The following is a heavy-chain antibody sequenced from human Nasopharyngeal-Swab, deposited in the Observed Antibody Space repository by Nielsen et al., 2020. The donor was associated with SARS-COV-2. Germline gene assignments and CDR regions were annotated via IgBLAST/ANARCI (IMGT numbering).Heavy chain of an antibody. V-gene: IGHV4-34*01. CDR2: INHGGST. D-gene: IGHD3-3*01. Sequence: RQAPGKGLEWIGEINHGGSTNYNPSLKSRVTISVDTSKDQFSLKLSSVTAADTAVYYCARAPPYYDFWSGYYKGWFDPWGQGTLVTVSS. CDR3: ARAPPYYDFWSGYYKGWFDP. J-gene: IGHJ5*02.